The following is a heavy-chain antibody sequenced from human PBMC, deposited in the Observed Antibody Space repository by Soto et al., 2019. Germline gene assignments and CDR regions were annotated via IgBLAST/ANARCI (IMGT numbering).Heavy chain of an antibody. J-gene: IGHJ4*02. CDR3: GRKSASLFDY. CDR2: IYYSGST. CDR1: GGSISSGGYY. Sequence: SETLSLTCTVSGGSISSGGYYWSWIRQHPGKGLEWIGYIYYSGSTYYNPSLKSRVTIALDTSKNQCSLKLSSVTAADTAVYYCGRKSASLFDYWGQGTLVPVSS. D-gene: IGHD3-3*01. V-gene: IGHV4-31*03.